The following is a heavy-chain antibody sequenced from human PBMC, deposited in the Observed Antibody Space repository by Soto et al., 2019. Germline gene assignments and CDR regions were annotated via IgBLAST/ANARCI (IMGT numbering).Heavy chain of an antibody. Sequence: LRLSCAASGFTFSSYWMSWVRQAPGKGLEWVANIKQDGSEKYYVDSVKGRFTISRDNAKNSLYLQMNSLRAEDTAVYYCARDALDIVLMVYAIRRGYFDYWGQGTLVTVSS. J-gene: IGHJ4*02. CDR3: ARDALDIVLMVYAIRRGYFDY. CDR2: IKQDGSEK. V-gene: IGHV3-7*01. D-gene: IGHD2-8*01. CDR1: GFTFSSYW.